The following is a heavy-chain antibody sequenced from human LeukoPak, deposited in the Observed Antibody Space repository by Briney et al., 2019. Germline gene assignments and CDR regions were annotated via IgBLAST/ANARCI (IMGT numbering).Heavy chain of an antibody. CDR2: GSGSGGNT. CDR1: RFTSSSFA. Sequence: PGGSLRLSCSTHRFTSSSFAMTWVRQAPGKGREWVSVGSGSGGNTYYADSVKGRCTISRDNSKNTLYLQMNSLRAEDTAVYYCAKDASPYYWGQGTLVTVSS. CDR3: AKDASPYY. V-gene: IGHV3-23*01. J-gene: IGHJ4*02.